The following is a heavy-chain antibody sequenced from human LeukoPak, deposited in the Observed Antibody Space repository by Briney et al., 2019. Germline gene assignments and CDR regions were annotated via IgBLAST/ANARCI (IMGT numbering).Heavy chain of an antibody. CDR1: GDSVSSNSVA. Sequence: SQTLSLTCALSGDSVSSNSVAWNWIRQSPSRGLEWLGRTYYRSKWYSDYAVSVRGRITVNPDTSTNQFSLQLNSVTPEDTAVYYCARYTSSWFFDSWGLGTLVTVSS. CDR3: ARYTSSWFFDS. D-gene: IGHD6-13*01. V-gene: IGHV6-1*01. J-gene: IGHJ4*02. CDR2: TYYRSKWYS.